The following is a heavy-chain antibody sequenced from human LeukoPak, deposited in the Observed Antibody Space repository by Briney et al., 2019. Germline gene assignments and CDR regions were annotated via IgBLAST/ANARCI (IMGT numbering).Heavy chain of an antibody. Sequence: SETLSLTCTVPGGSISSYYWSWIRQPAGKGLEWIGRIYTSGSTNYNPSLKSRVTMSVDTSKNQFSLKLSSATAADTAVYYCARGKYYYDSSGYPVRYWYFDLWGRGTLVTVSS. CDR2: IYTSGST. J-gene: IGHJ2*01. D-gene: IGHD3-22*01. CDR1: GGSISSYY. CDR3: ARGKYYYDSSGYPVRYWYFDL. V-gene: IGHV4-4*07.